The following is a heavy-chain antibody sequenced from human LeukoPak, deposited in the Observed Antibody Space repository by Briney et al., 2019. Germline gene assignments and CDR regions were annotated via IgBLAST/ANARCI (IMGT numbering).Heavy chain of an antibody. CDR1: GFTFDDYG. CDR2: INWNGGNT. Sequence: PGGSLRLSCAASGFTFDDYGMSWVRQAPGKGLEWVSGINWNGGNTGYADSVKGRFTISRDNAKNSLFLQMSSLRAEDTALYYCARDLLYCSGGTCYSAVRHFDYWGQGTPVTVSS. D-gene: IGHD2-15*01. J-gene: IGHJ4*02. CDR3: ARDLLYCSGGTCYSAVRHFDY. V-gene: IGHV3-20*04.